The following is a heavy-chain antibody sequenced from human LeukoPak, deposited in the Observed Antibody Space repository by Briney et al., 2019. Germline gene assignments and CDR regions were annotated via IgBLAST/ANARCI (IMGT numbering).Heavy chain of an antibody. D-gene: IGHD4-17*01. CDR1: GYTFTSYA. V-gene: IGHV1-3*01. Sequence: ASVKVSCKASGYTFTSYAMHWVRQAPGQRLEWMGWINAGNGNTKYSQKFQGRVTITRDTSASTAYMELSSLRSEDTAVYYCARGPSDYGGIDYWGQGTLVTVS. CDR3: ARGPSDYGGIDY. J-gene: IGHJ4*02. CDR2: INAGNGNT.